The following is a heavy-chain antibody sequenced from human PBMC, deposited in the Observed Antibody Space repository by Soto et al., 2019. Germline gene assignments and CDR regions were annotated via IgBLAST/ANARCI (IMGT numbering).Heavy chain of an antibody. Sequence: GGSLRLSCAASGFTFSDYYMSWIRQAPGKGLEWVSYISSSGSTIYYADSVKGRFTISRDNAKNSLYLQMNSLRAEDTAVYYCARECGGSCAAYYYYYMDVWGKGTTVTVSS. D-gene: IGHD2-15*01. J-gene: IGHJ6*03. V-gene: IGHV3-11*01. CDR2: ISSSGSTI. CDR1: GFTFSDYY. CDR3: ARECGGSCAAYYYYYMDV.